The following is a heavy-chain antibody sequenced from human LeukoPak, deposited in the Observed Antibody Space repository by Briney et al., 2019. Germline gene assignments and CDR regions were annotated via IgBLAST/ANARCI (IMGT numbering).Heavy chain of an antibody. V-gene: IGHV4-59*08. Sequence: PSETLSLTCTVSGGSISSYYWSWIRQPPGKGLEWIGYIYCSGSTNYNPSLKSRVTISVDTSKNQFSLKLSSVTAADTAVYYCARIPITMVRGVIIPDAFDIWGQGTMVTVSS. CDR1: GGSISSYY. D-gene: IGHD3-10*01. CDR3: ARIPITMVRGVIIPDAFDI. J-gene: IGHJ3*02. CDR2: IYCSGST.